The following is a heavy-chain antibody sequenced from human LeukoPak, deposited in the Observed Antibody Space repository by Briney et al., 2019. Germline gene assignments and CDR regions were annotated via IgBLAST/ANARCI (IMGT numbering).Heavy chain of an antibody. CDR1: GLTFRNYG. J-gene: IGHJ3*02. CDR2: IWYDGSNK. Sequence: GRSLRLSCAASGLTFRNYGMHWVRQAPGKGLEWVAVIWYDGSNKYYADSVKGRFTISRDNSKNTLYLQMNSLRAEDTAVYYCAKDYLSGYSYGYGSAFDIWGQGTMVTVSS. D-gene: IGHD5-18*01. CDR3: AKDYLSGYSYGYGSAFDI. V-gene: IGHV3-33*06.